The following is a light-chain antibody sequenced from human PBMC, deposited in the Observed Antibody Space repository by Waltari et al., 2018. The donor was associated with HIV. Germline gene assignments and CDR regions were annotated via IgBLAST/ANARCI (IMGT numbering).Light chain of an antibody. CDR2: DVS. Sequence: QSALTQPASVSGSPGQSITIPCTGTSSDVGGYIYVSWYQQHPGKAPKLMIYDVSNRPSGVANRFNGAKCVNTASLTISGRQAEDEADYYCSSYTSSSTYVFGTGTKVTVL. CDR3: SSYTSSSTYV. CDR1: SSDVGGYIY. V-gene: IGLV2-14*03. J-gene: IGLJ1*01.